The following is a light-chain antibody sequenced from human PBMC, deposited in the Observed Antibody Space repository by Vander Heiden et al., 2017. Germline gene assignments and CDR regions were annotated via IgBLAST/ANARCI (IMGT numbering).Light chain of an antibody. J-gene: IGLJ2*01. CDR3: NSRDTSGDHEV. CDR1: SLRNYY. V-gene: IGLV3-19*01. Sequence: SSELTQDPAVSVALGQTVRITCQGDSLRNYYASWYLQKQGQAPVLVIYGNNNRPSGIPDRFSGSSSGDTTSLTITGAQAGDEADYYCNSRDTSGDHEVFGGGTKLTVL. CDR2: GNN.